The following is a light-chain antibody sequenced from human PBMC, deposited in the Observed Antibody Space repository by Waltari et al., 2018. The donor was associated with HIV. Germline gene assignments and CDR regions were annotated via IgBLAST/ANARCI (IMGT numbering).Light chain of an antibody. CDR1: SGSVSSAYY. J-gene: IGLJ3*02. Sequence: QTVVTQEPSFSVSPGGTITLTCGLSSGSVSSAYYPSWYQQTPGQPPRDLVDNSDTRSSGVPERFSGSSVGNKAALTITGAQTEDESDYCCLLYMAAGRVFGGGTRLTVL. CDR2: NSD. CDR3: LLYMAAGRV. V-gene: IGLV8-61*01.